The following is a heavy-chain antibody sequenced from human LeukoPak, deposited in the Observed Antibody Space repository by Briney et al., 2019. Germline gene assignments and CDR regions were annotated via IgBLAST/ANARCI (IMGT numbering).Heavy chain of an antibody. V-gene: IGHV3-7*01. CDR3: ARDLGGARSYYYYMDV. Sequence: GGSLRLSCAASGFTFSTYSMSWVRQAPGRGLEWVANIKQDGGEKYYVDSVKGRFTISRDNARNSLYLQMNSLRAEDTAVYYCARDLGGARSYYYYMDVWGRGTTVTVSS. D-gene: IGHD2-21*01. CDR1: GFTFSTYS. CDR2: IKQDGGEK. J-gene: IGHJ6*03.